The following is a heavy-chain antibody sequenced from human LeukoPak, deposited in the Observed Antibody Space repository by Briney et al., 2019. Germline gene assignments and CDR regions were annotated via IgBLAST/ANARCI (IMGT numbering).Heavy chain of an antibody. CDR2: ISSSGSYI. J-gene: IGHJ1*01. CDR3: ARDLRGYPY. Sequence: GGSLRLSCAVSGFSFSSYSMNWVRQAPGKGLEWVSFISSSGSYIYYADSVKGRFTVSRDNAQNSVYLQMNSLSAEDTAVYYCARDLRGYPYWGQGTLVTVSS. V-gene: IGHV3-21*01. D-gene: IGHD3-22*01. CDR1: GFSFSSYS.